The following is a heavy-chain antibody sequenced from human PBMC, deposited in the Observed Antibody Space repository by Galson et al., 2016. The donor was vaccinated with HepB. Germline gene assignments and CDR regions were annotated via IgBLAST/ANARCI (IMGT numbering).Heavy chain of an antibody. J-gene: IGHJ3*01. Sequence: SLRLSCAASGFTVAANYMTWVRQAPGKGLEWVSLIFTGGSTYYAESVRGRFTISRDNSRNTVYLQMDALRAEDTAIYYCAKGVTLGLGSGWYEAAFDLWGRGTMVTVSS. V-gene: IGHV3-53*01. CDR3: AKGVTLGLGSGWYEAAFDL. CDR1: GFTVAANY. D-gene: IGHD6-19*01. CDR2: IFTGGST.